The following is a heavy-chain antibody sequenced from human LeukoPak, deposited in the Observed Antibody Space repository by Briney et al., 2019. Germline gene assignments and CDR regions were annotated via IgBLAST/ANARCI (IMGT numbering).Heavy chain of an antibody. J-gene: IGHJ4*02. Sequence: PGGSLRLSCAASGFTFSSYWMHWVRQAPGKGLVWVSRVNSDGSSTSYADSVKGRFTISRDNAKNTLYLQMSSLRAEDTAVYYCARASDSSGYYDYWGQGTLVTVSS. CDR1: GFTFSSYW. D-gene: IGHD3-22*01. V-gene: IGHV3-74*01. CDR3: ARASDSSGYYDY. CDR2: VNSDGSST.